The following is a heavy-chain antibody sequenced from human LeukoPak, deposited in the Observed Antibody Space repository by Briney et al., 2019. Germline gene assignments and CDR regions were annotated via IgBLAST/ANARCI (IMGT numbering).Heavy chain of an antibody. Sequence: SVKVSCKVSGGTFSTYAISWVRQAPGQGLEWMGRIIPILNITNYAQKFQDRVTFTADKSTNTAYMAVDNETSDDTAVYYCAKIGTPGWGQGTLVTVSS. D-gene: IGHD2-15*01. CDR2: IIPILNIT. CDR1: GGTFSTYA. V-gene: IGHV1-69*04. CDR3: AKIGTPG. J-gene: IGHJ4*02.